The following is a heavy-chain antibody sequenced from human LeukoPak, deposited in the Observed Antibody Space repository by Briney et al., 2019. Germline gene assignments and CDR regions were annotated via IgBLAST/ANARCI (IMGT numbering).Heavy chain of an antibody. J-gene: IGHJ6*03. CDR3: AKDTWQFAPDYYYYMDV. CDR2: ISGSGGST. CDR1: GFTFSSYG. D-gene: IGHD2-21*01. V-gene: IGHV3-23*01. Sequence: GGSLRLSCAASGFTFSSYGMSWVRQAPGKGLEWVSAISGSGGSTYYAGSVKGRFTISRDNSKNTLYLQMNSLRAEDTALYYCAKDTWQFAPDYYYYMDVWGKGTTVTVSS.